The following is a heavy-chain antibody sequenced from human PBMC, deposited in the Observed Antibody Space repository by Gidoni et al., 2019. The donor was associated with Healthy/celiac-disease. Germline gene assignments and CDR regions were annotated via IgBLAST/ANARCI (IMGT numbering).Heavy chain of an antibody. CDR3: ARDRVAGAAHFDY. CDR2: INLSGGST. Sequence: QVQLVQSGAEVQKPGASLKVSCKAAGYTFTSYYMHWVRQPPGQGLEWMGIINLSGGSTSYAQKFQGRVTMTRDTFTSTVYMELSRLRSEDTAVYYCARDRVAGAAHFDYWGQGTLVTVSS. CDR1: GYTFTSYY. D-gene: IGHD6-19*01. V-gene: IGHV1-46*01. J-gene: IGHJ4*02.